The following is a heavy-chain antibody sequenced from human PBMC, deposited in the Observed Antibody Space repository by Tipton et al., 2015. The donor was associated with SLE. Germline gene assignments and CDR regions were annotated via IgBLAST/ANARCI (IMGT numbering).Heavy chain of an antibody. CDR1: GFTFSNYD. CDR3: ARGSSSWFWIDY. V-gene: IGHV3-13*01. D-gene: IGHD6-13*01. Sequence: SLRLSCAASGFTFSNYDMHWVRQATGKGLEWVSGIGTTGDTHYPGSVKGRFTISRENAKNSLYLQMNSLRAEDTAVYYCARGSSSWFWIDYWGQGTLVTVSS. CDR2: IGTTGDT. J-gene: IGHJ4*02.